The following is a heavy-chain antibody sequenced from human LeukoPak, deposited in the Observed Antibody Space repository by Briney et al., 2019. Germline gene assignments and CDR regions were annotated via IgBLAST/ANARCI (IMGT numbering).Heavy chain of an antibody. V-gene: IGHV3-7*03. CDR2: IKQDGSEK. CDR3: ATTAKPVPTNY. J-gene: IGHJ4*02. D-gene: IGHD1-14*01. Sequence: GGSLRLSCAASGFTFSSYWMSWVRQAPGKGLEWVANIKQDGSEKYYVDSVKGRFTISRDNSKNTLYLEMNSLRAEDTAVYYCATTAKPVPTNYWGQGTLVTVSS. CDR1: GFTFSSYW.